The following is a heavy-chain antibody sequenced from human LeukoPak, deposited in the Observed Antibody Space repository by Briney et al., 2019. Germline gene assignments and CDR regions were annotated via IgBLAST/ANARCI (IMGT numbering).Heavy chain of an antibody. J-gene: IGHJ2*01. CDR2: IWATGST. CDR3: ARVRAYSDFVGNFDL. V-gene: IGHV4-4*07. CDR1: GGSISSHY. Sequence: SETLSLTCTLSGGSISSHYWSWIRQPAGKRLEWIGRIWATGSTVDNPSFRSRLTLSIDRSKSQLSLKLTSMTAADSAVYYCARVRAYSDFVGNFDLWGHGIPVTVSS. D-gene: IGHD4-11*01.